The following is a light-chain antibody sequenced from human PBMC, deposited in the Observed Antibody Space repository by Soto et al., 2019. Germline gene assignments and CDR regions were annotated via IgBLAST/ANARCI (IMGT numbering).Light chain of an antibody. CDR2: GAS. Sequence: EIVLTQSPGTLSLSPGERATLSCRASESVSSSYLACYQQKPGQAPRLLIYGASSRATGLPDRFSGSGSGTDFTLTISRLEPEDFAVYYCQQYVSSPPSITFGQGTRLEIK. CDR1: ESVSSSY. V-gene: IGKV3-20*01. CDR3: QQYVSSPPSIT. J-gene: IGKJ5*01.